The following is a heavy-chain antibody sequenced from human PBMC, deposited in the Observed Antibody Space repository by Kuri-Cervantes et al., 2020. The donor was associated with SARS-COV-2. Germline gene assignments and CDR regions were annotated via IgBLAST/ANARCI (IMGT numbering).Heavy chain of an antibody. CDR3: AKDGGVDYYDSSGWFDP. D-gene: IGHD3-22*01. V-gene: IGHV1-46*01. J-gene: IGHJ5*02. CDR2: INPSGGST. Sequence: ASVKVSCKASGYTFTSYYMHWVRQAPGQGLEWMGIINPSGGSTSYAQKFQGRVTMTRDTSTSTVYMELNSLRAEDTALYYCAKDGGVDYYDSSGWFDPWGQGTLVTVSS. CDR1: GYTFTSYY.